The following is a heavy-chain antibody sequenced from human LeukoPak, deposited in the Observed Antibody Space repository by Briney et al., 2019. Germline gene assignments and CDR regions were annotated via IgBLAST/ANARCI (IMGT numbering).Heavy chain of an antibody. CDR1: GFTFSSYS. D-gene: IGHD3-9*01. CDR2: ISSSSSSYI. Sequence: KSWGSLRLSCAASGFTFSSYSMNWVRQAPGKGLEWVSSISSSSSSYIYYADSVKGRFTISRDNAKNSLYLQMNSLRAEDTAVYYCARDLEHILTGYFFFDYWGQGTLVTVSS. V-gene: IGHV3-21*01. J-gene: IGHJ4*02. CDR3: ARDLEHILTGYFFFDY.